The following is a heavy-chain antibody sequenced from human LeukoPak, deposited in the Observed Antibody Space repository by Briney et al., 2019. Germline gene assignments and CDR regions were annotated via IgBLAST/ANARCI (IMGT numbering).Heavy chain of an antibody. CDR2: ISAYNGNT. D-gene: IGHD3-22*01. J-gene: IGHJ3*02. CDR1: GYTFTSYG. V-gene: IGHV1-18*01. Sequence: ASVKVSCKASGYTFTSYGISWVRQAPGQGLEWMGWISAYNGNTNYAQKFQGRVTMTTDTSTSTAYMELRSLRSDDTAVYYCARSYDSSRRGAFDIWGQGTMVTVSS. CDR3: ARSYDSSRRGAFDI.